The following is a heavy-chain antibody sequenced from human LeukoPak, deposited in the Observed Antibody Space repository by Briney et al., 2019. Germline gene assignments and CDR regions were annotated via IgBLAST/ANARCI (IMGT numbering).Heavy chain of an antibody. V-gene: IGHV3-21*01. CDR2: ISSSSSYI. J-gene: IGHJ4*02. CDR3: ARDRIVASYYFDY. D-gene: IGHD5-12*01. CDR1: GFTFSSYW. Sequence: GGSLRLSCAASGFTFSSYWMSWVRQAPGKGLEWVSSISSSSSYIYYADSVKGRFTISRDNAKNSLYLQMNSLRAEDTAVYYCARDRIVASYYFDYWGQGTLVTVSS.